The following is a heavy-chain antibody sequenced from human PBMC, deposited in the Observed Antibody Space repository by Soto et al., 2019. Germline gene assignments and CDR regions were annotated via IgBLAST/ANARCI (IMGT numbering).Heavy chain of an antibody. Sequence: SDTLSLTCAVSRGSISSGGYSWSWIRQPPGKGLGWIGYLYHIGSTYYYPSLKSRVTISVDRSKNQFSLKLRSVSAEDTAVYYCARVPSPWGQGTLVTVSS. CDR1: RGSISSGGYS. CDR2: LYHIGST. V-gene: IGHV4-30-2*01. CDR3: ARVPSP. J-gene: IGHJ5*02.